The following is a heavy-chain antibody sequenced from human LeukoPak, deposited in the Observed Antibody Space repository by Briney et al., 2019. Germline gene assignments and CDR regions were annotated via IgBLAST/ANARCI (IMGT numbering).Heavy chain of an antibody. Sequence: SGPALVKPTQTLTQTCTFSGFSLTTTGMRVSSIRQPPGKALEWLARIDWDDDKFYSTSLKTRLTISKDTSKYQVVLTMTNMDPVDTATYYCARLQGATIGAKWFDPWGQGTLVTVSS. CDR1: GFSLTTTGMR. D-gene: IGHD4/OR15-4a*01. CDR3: ARLQGATIGAKWFDP. V-gene: IGHV2-70*04. CDR2: IDWDDDK. J-gene: IGHJ5*02.